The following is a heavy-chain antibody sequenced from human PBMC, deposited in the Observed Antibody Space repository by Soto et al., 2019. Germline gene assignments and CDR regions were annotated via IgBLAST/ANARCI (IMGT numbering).Heavy chain of an antibody. CDR3: ARDRIVMGVRYFDY. Sequence: ASVKVSCKASGYTFTSYYMHWVRQAPGQGLEWMGIINPSGGSTSYAQKFQGRVTMTTDTSTSTAYMELRSLRSDDTAVYYCARDRIVMGVRYFDYWGQGTLVTVSS. J-gene: IGHJ4*02. CDR1: GYTFTSYY. V-gene: IGHV1-46*01. D-gene: IGHD3-10*01. CDR2: INPSGGST.